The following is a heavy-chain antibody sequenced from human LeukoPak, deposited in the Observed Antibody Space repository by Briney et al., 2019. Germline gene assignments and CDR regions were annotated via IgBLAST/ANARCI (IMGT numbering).Heavy chain of an antibody. CDR1: GGSFSSYY. V-gene: IGHV4-34*01. Sequence: KTSETLSLTCAVYGGSFSSYYWSWIRQPPGKGLEWIGEINHSGSTNYNPSLKSRVTISVDTSKNQFSLKLSSVTAADTAVYYCARGIKGYDSSGYSDSYYYYYGMDVWGQGTTVTVSS. D-gene: IGHD3-22*01. J-gene: IGHJ6*02. CDR3: ARGIKGYDSSGYSDSYYYYYGMDV. CDR2: INHSGST.